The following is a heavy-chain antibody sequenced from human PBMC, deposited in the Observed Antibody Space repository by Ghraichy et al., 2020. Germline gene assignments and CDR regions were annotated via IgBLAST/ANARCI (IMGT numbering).Heavy chain of an antibody. CDR3: VRDPSHGAIDY. D-gene: IGHD4-17*01. CDR2: TNDDAKEK. V-gene: IGHV3-7*03. CDR1: GFVFHKTW. J-gene: IGHJ4*02. Sequence: GGSLRLSCEASGFVFHKTWMGWVRQAPGKGLEWVAITNDDAKEKYYADDVKGRFTISRDNARQTLYVQMNSLRVDDTAVYYCVRDPSHGAIDYWGQGTLVSVSS.